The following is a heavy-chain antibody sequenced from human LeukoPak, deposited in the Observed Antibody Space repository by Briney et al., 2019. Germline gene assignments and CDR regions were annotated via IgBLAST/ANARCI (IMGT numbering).Heavy chain of an antibody. Sequence: GGSLRLSCAASGFTFSSYSMYWVRQAPGKGLEWVSSISSSSSYIYYADSVKGRFTISRDNSKNTLYLQMNSLRAEDTAVYYCAKDRVGVNPRYFDYWGQGTLVTVSS. CDR2: ISSSSSYI. V-gene: IGHV3-21*01. CDR3: AKDRVGVNPRYFDY. CDR1: GFTFSSYS. D-gene: IGHD1-26*01. J-gene: IGHJ4*02.